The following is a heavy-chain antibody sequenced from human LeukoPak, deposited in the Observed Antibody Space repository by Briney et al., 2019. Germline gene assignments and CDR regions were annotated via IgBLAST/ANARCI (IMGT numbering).Heavy chain of an antibody. V-gene: IGHV3-7*01. CDR2: IKQDGSEK. D-gene: IGHD4-17*01. CDR3: ARVGAYGDAYYYYYGMDV. J-gene: IGHJ6*02. Sequence: GGSLRPSCAASGFTFSSYSMNWVRQAPGKGLEWVANIKQDGSEKYYVDSVKGRFTISRDNAKNSLYLQMNSLRAEDTAVYYCARVGAYGDAYYYYYGMDVWGQGTTVTVSS. CDR1: GFTFSSYS.